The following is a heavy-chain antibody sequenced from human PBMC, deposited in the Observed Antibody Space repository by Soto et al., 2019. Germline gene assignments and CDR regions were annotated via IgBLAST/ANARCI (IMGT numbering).Heavy chain of an antibody. CDR2: IYYSGST. J-gene: IGHJ4*02. V-gene: IGHV4-61*01. Sequence: LSLTCAVSGDSISSGYYWAWIRQSPGKGLEWIGYIYYSGSTNYNPSLKSRVTISVDTSKNQFSLKLSSVTAADTAVYYCAREPRDYGDYYFDYWGQGTLVTVSS. D-gene: IGHD4-17*01. CDR1: GDSISSGYY. CDR3: AREPRDYGDYYFDY.